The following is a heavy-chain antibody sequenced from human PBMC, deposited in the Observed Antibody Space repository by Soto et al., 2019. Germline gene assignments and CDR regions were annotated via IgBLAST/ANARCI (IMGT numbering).Heavy chain of an antibody. D-gene: IGHD3-10*01. V-gene: IGHV4-34*01. CDR2: INHSGST. CDR1: VGSFIGYR. Sequence: SETLSLTCAVYVGSFIGYRWSWVRQPPGKGLEWIGEINHSGSTNYNPSLKSRVTISVDTSKNQFSLKLSSVTAADTAIYYCARGRVVGKSGGLDVWGQGTTVTVSS. CDR3: ARGRVVGKSGGLDV. J-gene: IGHJ6*02.